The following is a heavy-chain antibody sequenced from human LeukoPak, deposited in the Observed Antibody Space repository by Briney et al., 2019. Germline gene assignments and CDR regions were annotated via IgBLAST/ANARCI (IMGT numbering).Heavy chain of an antibody. J-gene: IGHJ6*02. CDR3: ARDAGISSGWPYYYYYGMDV. CDR2: IYYSGST. CDR1: GGSISSGDYY. Sequence: RTSETLSLTCTVSGGSISSGDYYWSWIRQPPGKGLEWIGYIYYSGSTYYNPSLKSRVTISVDTSKNQFSLKLSSVTAADTAVYYCARDAGISSGWPYYYYYGMDVWGQGTTVTVSS. V-gene: IGHV4-30-4*01. D-gene: IGHD6-19*01.